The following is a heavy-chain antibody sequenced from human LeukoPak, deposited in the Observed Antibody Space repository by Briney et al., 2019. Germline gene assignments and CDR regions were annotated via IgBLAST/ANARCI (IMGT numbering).Heavy chain of an antibody. V-gene: IGHV1-24*01. Sequence: ASVKVSCKVSGYTLTESSMHWVRQAPGKGLEWMGGFGPEDGETIYAQNFQGRVTMTEDTSTDTAYIELSSLRSEDTAVYYCATVGLIKPEYYDRSGYYYRRVLSPLDYWGQGTLVTISS. CDR2: FGPEDGET. D-gene: IGHD3-22*01. J-gene: IGHJ4*02. CDR1: GYTLTESS. CDR3: ATVGLIKPEYYDRSGYYYRRVLSPLDY.